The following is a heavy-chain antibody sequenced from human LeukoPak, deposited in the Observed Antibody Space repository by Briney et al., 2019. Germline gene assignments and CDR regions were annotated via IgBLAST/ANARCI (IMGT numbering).Heavy chain of an antibody. CDR1: GYTFTSYG. D-gene: IGHD4-23*01. CDR3: ASGRRRYGGPNWYFDL. CDR2: ISAYNGNT. Sequence: GASVKVSCKASGYTFTSYGISWERQAPGQGLEWMGWISAYNGNTNYAQKLQGRVTMTTDTSTSTAYMELRSLRSDDTAVYYCASGRRRYGGPNWYFDLWGRGTLVTVSS. V-gene: IGHV1-18*01. J-gene: IGHJ2*01.